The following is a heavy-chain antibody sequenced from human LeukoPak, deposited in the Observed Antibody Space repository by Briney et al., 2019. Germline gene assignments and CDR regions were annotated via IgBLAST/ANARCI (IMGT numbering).Heavy chain of an antibody. V-gene: IGHV4-59*08. CDR3: ARATGDSRDWYFDL. D-gene: IGHD7-27*01. CDR1: GGSISRDY. CDR2: IYYSGST. Sequence: SETLSLTCTVSGGSISRDYWSWIRQPPGKGLEWIGSIYYSGSTYYNPSLKSRVTILVDTSKNQFSLKLNSVTAADTAVYYCARATGDSRDWYFDLWGRGTLVTVSS. J-gene: IGHJ2*01.